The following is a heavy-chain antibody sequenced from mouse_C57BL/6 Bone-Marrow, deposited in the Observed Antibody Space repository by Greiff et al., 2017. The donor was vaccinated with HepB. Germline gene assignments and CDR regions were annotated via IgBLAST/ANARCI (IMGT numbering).Heavy chain of an antibody. Sequence: QVQLQQPGAELVKPGASEKLSCKASGYTFTSYWMHWVKQRPGQGLEWIGMIHPNSGSTNYNEKFKSKATLTVDKSSSTAYMQLSSLTSEDSAVYYCAREGGWFLYYYAMDYWGQGTSVTVSS. J-gene: IGHJ4*01. CDR1: GYTFTSYW. CDR2: IHPNSGST. CDR3: AREGGWFLYYYAMDY. V-gene: IGHV1-64*01. D-gene: IGHD2-3*01.